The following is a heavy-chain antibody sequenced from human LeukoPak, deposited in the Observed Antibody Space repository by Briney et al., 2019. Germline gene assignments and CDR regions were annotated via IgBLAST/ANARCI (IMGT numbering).Heavy chain of an antibody. CDR3: ARGGHSSFDY. D-gene: IGHD3-16*01. J-gene: IGHJ4*02. V-gene: IGHV3-74*01. CDR1: GFTFSNFW. Sequence: PGGSLGLSCAASGFTFSNFWLHWVRQAPGKGLGWVSRITSDGSNINYADSVQGRFTISRDNAKNTLYLQMNSLRAEDTAVYYCARGGHSSFDYWGQGALVTVSS. CDR2: ITSDGSNI.